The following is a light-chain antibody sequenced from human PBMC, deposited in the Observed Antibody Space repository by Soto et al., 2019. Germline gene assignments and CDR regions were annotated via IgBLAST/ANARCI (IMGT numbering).Light chain of an antibody. CDR2: SAS. J-gene: IGKJ5*01. Sequence: IQLTQSPSSLSASIGDLVTIXXQSSRGISSYLAWYQQKPGKTPKIXVYSASTLQSGVPSRFSGSGAGPDFTLTISSLQPEDSATYFCQQLNSYPQTFGQGTRLEIK. CDR1: RGISSY. CDR3: QQLNSYPQT. V-gene: IGKV1-9*01.